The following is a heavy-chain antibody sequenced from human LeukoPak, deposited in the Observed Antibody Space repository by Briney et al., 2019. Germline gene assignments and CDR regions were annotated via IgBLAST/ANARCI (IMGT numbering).Heavy chain of an antibody. V-gene: IGHV1-69*13. D-gene: IGHD3-16*01. J-gene: IGHJ4*02. CDR1: GYTFTSYG. CDR3: ARARPWGSYYFDY. CDR2: IIPIFGTA. Sequence: SVKVSCKASGYTFTSYGISWVRQAPGQGLEWMGGIIPIFGTANYAQKFQGRVTITADESTSTAYMELSSLRSEDTAVYYCARARPWGSYYFDYWGQGTLVTVSS.